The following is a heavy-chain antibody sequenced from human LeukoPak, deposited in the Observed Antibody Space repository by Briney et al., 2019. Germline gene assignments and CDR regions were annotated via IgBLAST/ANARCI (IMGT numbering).Heavy chain of an antibody. V-gene: IGHV3-48*01. CDR3: AKVRQLQAGYFDY. Sequence: GGSLRLSCAASGFTFSSYSMNWVRQAPGKGLEWVSYISSSSSTIYYADSVKGRFTISRDNSKNTLYLQMNSLRAEDTAVYYCAKVRQLQAGYFDYWGQGTLVTVSS. D-gene: IGHD2-2*01. CDR1: GFTFSSYS. J-gene: IGHJ4*02. CDR2: ISSSSSTI.